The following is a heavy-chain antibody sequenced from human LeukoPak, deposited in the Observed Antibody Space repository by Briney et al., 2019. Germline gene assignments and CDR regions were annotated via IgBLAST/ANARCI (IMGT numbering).Heavy chain of an antibody. CDR2: ISCYNGDT. V-gene: IGHV1-18*01. CDR3: ARDPSNSSGYHAHFDS. CDR1: GYTFTHHG. Sequence: ASVKVSCTASGYTFTHHGISWVRQAPGQGLEWMGWISCYNGDTIYAQNVQGRVTKTTDASTRTVYIELRNLGSDDTAMYYCARDPSNSSGYHAHFDSWGQGTLVTVSS. D-gene: IGHD3-22*01. J-gene: IGHJ4*02.